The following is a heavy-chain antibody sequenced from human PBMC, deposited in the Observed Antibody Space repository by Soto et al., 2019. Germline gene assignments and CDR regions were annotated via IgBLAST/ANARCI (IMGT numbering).Heavy chain of an antibody. V-gene: IGHV1-8*01. J-gene: IGHJ6*02. CDR2: MNPNSGNT. Sequence: QVQLVQSGAEVKKPGASVKVSCKASGYTFTSYDINWVRQATGQGLEWMGWMNPNSGNTGYAQKFQGRVTMNKNTSISTAYMELSSLRSEDTAVYYCARGLLPWFGERGADYYGIGVWGPGTTGTVSS. D-gene: IGHD3-10*01. CDR3: ARGLLPWFGERGADYYGIGV. CDR1: GYTFTSYD.